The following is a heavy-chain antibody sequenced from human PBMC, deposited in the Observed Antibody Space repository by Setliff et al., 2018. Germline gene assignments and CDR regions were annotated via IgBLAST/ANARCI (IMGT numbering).Heavy chain of an antibody. J-gene: IGHJ6*02. Sequence: RGESLKISCKGSGYSFTSYWIGWVRQMPGKGLEWMGIIYPGDSDTRYSPSFQGQVTISADKSISTAYLQWSSLKASDTAMYYCARYDSSGYHYYYGMDVWSQGTTVTVSS. D-gene: IGHD3-22*01. CDR3: ARYDSSGYHYYYGMDV. CDR2: IYPGDSDT. V-gene: IGHV5-51*01. CDR1: GYSFTSYW.